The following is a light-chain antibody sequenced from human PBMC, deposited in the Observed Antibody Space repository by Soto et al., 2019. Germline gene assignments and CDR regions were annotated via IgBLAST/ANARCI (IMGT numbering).Light chain of an antibody. Sequence: DIVMAQFPASLCVPPGEGVTVSCRASQNIRSDLAWYQQKPGQAPRLLMYGASTRATGIPDRFSGSGSGTEFTLTISSLQPDDFATYYCQQYNSFSRTFAQGTKV. V-gene: IGKV3D-15*01. CDR2: GAS. J-gene: IGKJ1*01. CDR1: QNIRSD. CDR3: QQYNSFSRT.